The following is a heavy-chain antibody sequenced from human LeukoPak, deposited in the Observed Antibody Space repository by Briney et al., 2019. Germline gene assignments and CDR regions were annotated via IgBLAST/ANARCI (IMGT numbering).Heavy chain of an antibody. CDR1: GDSINSYY. V-gene: IGHV4-59*08. CDR2: IYYSGST. J-gene: IGHJ4*02. D-gene: IGHD5-18*01. CDR3: ARSLRGYRFATDY. Sequence: SETLSLICTVSGDSINSYYWSWIPQPPGKGLEWIGYIYYSGSTKYNPSIKSRVTISVDTSKNQFSLKLSSVTAADTAVYYCARSLRGYRFATDYWGQGTLVTVSS.